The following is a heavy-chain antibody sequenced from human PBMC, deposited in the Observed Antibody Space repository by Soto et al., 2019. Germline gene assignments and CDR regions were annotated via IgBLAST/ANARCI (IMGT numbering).Heavy chain of an antibody. D-gene: IGHD3-10*01. J-gene: IGHJ4*02. CDR2: ISYDGSNK. CDR1: GCTFSSYG. Sequence: QVQLVESGGGVVQPGRSQRLSCAASGCTFSSYGMHWVRQAPGKGLEWVAVISYDGSNKYYADSVKGRFTISRDNSKNTLYLQMNSLRAEDTAVYYCAPWFGAFDYWGQGTLVTVSS. CDR3: APWFGAFDY. V-gene: IGHV3-30*03.